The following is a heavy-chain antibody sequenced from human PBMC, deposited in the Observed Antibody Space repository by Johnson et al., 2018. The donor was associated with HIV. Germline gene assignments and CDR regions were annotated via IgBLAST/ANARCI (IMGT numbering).Heavy chain of an antibody. D-gene: IGHD3-3*01. CDR2: IKSISDGGTT. CDR1: GFTFSNAW. J-gene: IGHJ3*02. Sequence: MLLVESGGGVVQPGGSLRLPCAASGFTFSNAWMTWVRQAPGKGLEWVGRIKSISDGGTTDYAAPVRGRFSISRDDSETTVYLQMNSLKIEDTAVYYCTTNFWSGLYPDAFDIWGQGTIVTVSS. V-gene: IGHV3-15*01. CDR3: TTNFWSGLYPDAFDI.